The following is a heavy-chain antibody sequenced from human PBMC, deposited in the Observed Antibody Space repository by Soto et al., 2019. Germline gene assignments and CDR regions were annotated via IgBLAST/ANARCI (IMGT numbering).Heavy chain of an antibody. CDR2: LYRGGST. V-gene: IGHV3-53*02. J-gene: IGHJ6*02. D-gene: IGHD3-16*01. CDR3: ARPYDSTFPCAMDV. CDR1: GFTVSSNY. Sequence: EVQLVETGGGLIQPGGSLRISCAVSGFTVSSNYMSWVRQAPGKGLEWVSILYRGGSTFYADSVKGRFTISRDNSLNTLYLQMNSLRAEDTAVYYCARPYDSTFPCAMDVWGQGTTVTVSS.